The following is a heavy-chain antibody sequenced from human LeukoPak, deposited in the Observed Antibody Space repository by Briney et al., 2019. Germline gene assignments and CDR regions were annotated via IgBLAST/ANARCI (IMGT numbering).Heavy chain of an antibody. V-gene: IGHV4-34*01. CDR1: GGSFSGYY. Sequence: SETLSLTCAVYGGSFSGYYWSWIRQPPGKGLEWIGEINHSGSTNYNPSLKSRVTISVDTSKDQFSLKLSSVTAADTAVYYCARGRRGSYTRPTQLDYWGQGTLVTVSS. CDR2: INHSGST. D-gene: IGHD1-14*01. CDR3: ARGRRGSYTRPTQLDY. J-gene: IGHJ4*02.